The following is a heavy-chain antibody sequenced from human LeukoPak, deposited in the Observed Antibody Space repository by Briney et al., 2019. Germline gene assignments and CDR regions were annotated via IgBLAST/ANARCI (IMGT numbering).Heavy chain of an antibody. CDR1: GYPFSAHF. V-gene: IGHV1-3*01. CDR3: ARITYCGGDCYSWYYYGMDV. Sequence: ASVKVSCKASGYPFSAHFLNWVRQAPGQRLEWMGWINAGNGHTKYSQRFQGRVTITRDTSASSAYMELCSLRSEDTAVYFCARITYCGGDCYSWYYYGMDVWGQGTTVTVSS. CDR2: INAGNGHT. J-gene: IGHJ6*02. D-gene: IGHD2-21*02.